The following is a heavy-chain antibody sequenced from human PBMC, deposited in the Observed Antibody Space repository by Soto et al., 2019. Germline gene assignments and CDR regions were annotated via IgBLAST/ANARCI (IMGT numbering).Heavy chain of an antibody. CDR2: IDTGGKT. CDR3: ARGRGSTGYLGRENDLDY. Sequence: EVQVVESGGGLVQPGVSLRLSCAASGFSVTNNYMNWVRQAPGKGLEWLFIIDTGGKTYYADSVKDSFTVSRDNFRHTLYLHMDSRRAEDTAVYYCARGRGSTGYLGRENDLDYWGPGALGTGSP. V-gene: IGHV3-66*01. D-gene: IGHD2-2*01. J-gene: IGHJ4*02. CDR1: GFSVTNNY.